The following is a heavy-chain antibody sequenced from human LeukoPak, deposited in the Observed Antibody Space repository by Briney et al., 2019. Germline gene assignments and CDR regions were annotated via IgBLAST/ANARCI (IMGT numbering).Heavy chain of an antibody. CDR2: IRYDGSNK. CDR1: GFTFSSYG. CDR3: AKDVGNYYDSSGYYSPLYYFDY. D-gene: IGHD3-22*01. J-gene: IGHJ4*02. V-gene: IGHV3-30*02. Sequence: GGSLRLSCAASGFTFSSYGMHWVRQAPGKGLEWVAFIRYDGSNKYYADSVKGRFTISRDNSKNTLYLQMNSLRAEDTAVYYCAKDVGNYYDSSGYYSPLYYFDYWGQGTLVTVSS.